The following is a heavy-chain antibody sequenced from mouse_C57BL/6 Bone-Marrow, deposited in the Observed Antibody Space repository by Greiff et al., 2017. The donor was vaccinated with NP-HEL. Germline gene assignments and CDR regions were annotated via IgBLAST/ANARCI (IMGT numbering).Heavy chain of an antibody. Sequence: VQLQQPGTELVKPGASVKLSCKASGYTFTSYWMHWVKQRPGQGLEWIGNINPSNGGTNYNEKFKSKATLTVDKSSSTAYMQLSSLTSEDCAVYYCARCDYGNPWFAYWGQGTLVTVSA. D-gene: IGHD2-1*01. V-gene: IGHV1-53*01. CDR2: INPSNGGT. CDR1: GYTFTSYW. J-gene: IGHJ3*01. CDR3: ARCDYGNPWFAY.